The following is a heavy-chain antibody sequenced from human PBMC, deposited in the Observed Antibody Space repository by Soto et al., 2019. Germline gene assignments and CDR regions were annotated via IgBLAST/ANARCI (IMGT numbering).Heavy chain of an antibody. J-gene: IGHJ4*02. CDR1: GYIFTDYP. D-gene: IGHD1-1*01. Sequence: QVQLVQSGAEVKKPGASVRVSCKASGYIFTDYPIHWVRQAPGQRLEWMGWINTGTGNTKYSQKLHGRVTTTRDTSARTAYMELSSLRSEDTAVDYCARDKNGLGDYWGQGTLVTVSS. V-gene: IGHV1-3*04. CDR2: INTGTGNT. CDR3: ARDKNGLGDY.